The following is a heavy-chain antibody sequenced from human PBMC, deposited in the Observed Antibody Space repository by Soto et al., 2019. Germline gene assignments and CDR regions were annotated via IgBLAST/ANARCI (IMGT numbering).Heavy chain of an antibody. J-gene: IGHJ6*03. Sequence: GGSLRLSCAASGFTFSDYYMSWIRQAPGKGLEWVSYISSSGSTIYYADSVKGRFTISRDNAKNSLYLQMNSLRAEDTAVYYCASVPIVVVPAAVYYYYYYMDVWGQGTTVTVSS. CDR1: GFTFSDYY. D-gene: IGHD2-2*01. CDR2: ISSSGSTI. CDR3: ASVPIVVVPAAVYYYYYYMDV. V-gene: IGHV3-11*01.